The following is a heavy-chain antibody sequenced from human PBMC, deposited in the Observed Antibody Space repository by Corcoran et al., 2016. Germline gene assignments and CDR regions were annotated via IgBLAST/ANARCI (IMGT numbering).Heavy chain of an antibody. D-gene: IGHD2-8*01. Sequence: EVQLLESGGGLVQPGGSLRLSCAASGFTFSSYAMSWVRQAPGKGLEWVSAISGSGGSTYYADSVKGRFTISRDNSKNTLYLQMNSLGAEETAVDYCAKILEFGGKYCTNGVCHYGMDVWGQGTTVTVSS. CDR3: AKILEFGGKYCTNGVCHYGMDV. V-gene: IGHV3-23*01. J-gene: IGHJ6*02. CDR2: ISGSGGST. CDR1: GFTFSSYA.